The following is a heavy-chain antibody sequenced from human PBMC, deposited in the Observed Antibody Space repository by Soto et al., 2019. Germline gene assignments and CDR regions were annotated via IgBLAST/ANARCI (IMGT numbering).Heavy chain of an antibody. CDR3: ARDDHDWNDVGWFDP. CDR1: GYTFTSYG. CDR2: ISAYNGNT. Sequence: QVQLVQSGAEVKKPGASVKVSCKASGYTFTSYGISWVRQAPGQGLEWMGWISAYNGNTNYAQKLQGRVTMTTDTSTSTAYMELRSLRSADTAVYYCARDDHDWNDVGWFDPWGQGTLVTVSS. D-gene: IGHD1-1*01. J-gene: IGHJ5*02. V-gene: IGHV1-18*01.